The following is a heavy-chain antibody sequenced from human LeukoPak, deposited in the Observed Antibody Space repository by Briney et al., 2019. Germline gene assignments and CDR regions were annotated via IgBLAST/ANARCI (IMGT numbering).Heavy chain of an antibody. J-gene: IGHJ4*02. D-gene: IGHD3-9*01. CDR3: ARGPPINYDILTGYYNFDS. CDR2: INHSGGT. CDR1: GGSFSAYH. V-gene: IGHV4-34*01. Sequence: SETLSLTCAVYGGSFSAYHWSWIRQPPGKGLEWIGEINHSGGTNYNPSLKSRVTISVDTSKNQFSLNLSSVTAAGTAVYYCARGPPINYDILTGYYNFDSWGQGTLVTVSS.